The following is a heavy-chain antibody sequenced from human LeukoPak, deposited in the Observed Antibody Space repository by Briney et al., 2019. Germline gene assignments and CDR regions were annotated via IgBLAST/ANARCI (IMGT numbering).Heavy chain of an antibody. CDR3: VRDSDTFGFDH. J-gene: IGHJ4*02. Sequence: GGSLRLSCAVSGFTFSDYSMTWIRQAPGKGLEWVSVIYSIGSTYYTDSVKGRFTISRDNSKSTVYLQMDSLRAEDTAVYYCVRDSDTFGFDHWGQGTLVTVSS. CDR2: IYSIGST. CDR1: GFTFSDYS. D-gene: IGHD5-18*01. V-gene: IGHV3-53*01.